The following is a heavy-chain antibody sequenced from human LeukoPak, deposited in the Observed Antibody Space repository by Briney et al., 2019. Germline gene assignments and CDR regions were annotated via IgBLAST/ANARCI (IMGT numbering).Heavy chain of an antibody. CDR3: ARTGDSGYDY. V-gene: IGHV3-21*01. CDR2: ISSSSSYI. Sequence: PGGSLRLSCAASGFTFDDYAMHWVRQAPGKGLEWVSSISSSSSYIYYADSVKGRFTISRDNAKNSLYLQMNSLRAEDTAVYYCARTGDSGYDYWGQGTLVTVSS. D-gene: IGHD5-12*01. CDR1: GFTFDDYA. J-gene: IGHJ4*02.